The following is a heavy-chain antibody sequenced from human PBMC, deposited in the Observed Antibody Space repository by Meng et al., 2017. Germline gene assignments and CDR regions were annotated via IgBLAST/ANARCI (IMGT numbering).Heavy chain of an antibody. Sequence: GSLVGAGGGLVKPGGSLRLSCAASGFTFSDYYMSWIRQAPGKGLEWVSYISSSGSTIYYADSVKGRFTISRDNAKNSLYLQMNSLRAEDTAVYYCARANWELPYDYWGQGTLVTVSS. J-gene: IGHJ4*02. V-gene: IGHV3-11*04. D-gene: IGHD1-26*01. CDR2: ISSSGSTI. CDR1: GFTFSDYY. CDR3: ARANWELPYDY.